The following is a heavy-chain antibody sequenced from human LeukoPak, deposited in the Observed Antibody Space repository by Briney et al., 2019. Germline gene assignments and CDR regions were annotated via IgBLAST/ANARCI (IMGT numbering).Heavy chain of an antibody. CDR1: GGSISSYY. Sequence: SETLSLTCIVSGGSISSYYWSWIRQPPGKGLEWIGYIYYSGSTNYNPSLKSRVTISVDTSKNQFSLKLSSVTATDTAVYYCARADYYDSSGAIDYWGQGTLVTVSS. J-gene: IGHJ4*02. CDR3: ARADYYDSSGAIDY. D-gene: IGHD3-22*01. V-gene: IGHV4-59*01. CDR2: IYYSGST.